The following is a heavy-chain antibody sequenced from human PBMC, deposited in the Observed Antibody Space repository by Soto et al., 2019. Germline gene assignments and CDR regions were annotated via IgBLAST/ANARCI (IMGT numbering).Heavy chain of an antibody. J-gene: IGHJ5*02. D-gene: IGHD3-22*01. CDR1: GYTFTSYA. CDR2: ISAYNDNT. Sequence: ASVKVSCKASGYTFTSYAMHWVRQAPGQGLEWMGWISAYNDNTNYSQKLQGRVTMTTDTSTSTAYMELRSLRSDDTAVYYCARVYYDSSGYYWFDPWGQGTLVTVSS. V-gene: IGHV1-18*01. CDR3: ARVYYDSSGYYWFDP.